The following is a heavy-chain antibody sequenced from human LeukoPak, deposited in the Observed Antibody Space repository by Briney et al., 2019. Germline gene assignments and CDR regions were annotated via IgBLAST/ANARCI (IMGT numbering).Heavy chain of an antibody. CDR3: ARDLNPPYYDILTGYYSSAFVGFDP. CDR1: GFTFSSYA. CDR2: ISGSGGST. D-gene: IGHD3-9*01. V-gene: IGHV3-23*01. J-gene: IGHJ5*02. Sequence: GGSLRLSCAASGFTFSSYAMSWVRQAPGKGLEWVSAISGSGGSTYYADSVKGRFTISRDNSKNTLYLQMNSLRAEDTAVYYCARDLNPPYYDILTGYYSSAFVGFDPWGQGTLVTVSS.